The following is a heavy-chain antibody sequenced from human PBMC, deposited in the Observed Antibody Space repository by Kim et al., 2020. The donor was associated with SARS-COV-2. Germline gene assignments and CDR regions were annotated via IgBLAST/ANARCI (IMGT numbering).Heavy chain of an antibody. D-gene: IGHD3-10*01. J-gene: IGHJ4*02. CDR1: RFTFNTYG. CDR3: AKDRGSITMVPGVIVSSLIDY. CDR2: ISYDGSSQ. V-gene: IGHV3-30*18. Sequence: GESLRLSCAASRFTFNTYGMHWVRQAPGKGLEWVAVISYDGSSQYYADSVKGRFTISRDNSKDTLYLQMNSLRAEDAAVYYCAKDRGSITMVPGVIVSSLIDYWGQGTLVTVSS.